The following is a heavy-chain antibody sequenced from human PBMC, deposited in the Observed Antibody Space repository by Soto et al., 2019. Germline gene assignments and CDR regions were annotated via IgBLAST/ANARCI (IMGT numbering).Heavy chain of an antibody. V-gene: IGHV3-7*01. J-gene: IGHJ1*01. CDR1: GFAFTNYW. Sequence: GGSLRLSCAASGFAFTNYWMSWVRQPPGKGLEWVANIKYDGSEKYYVDSVEGRFTISRDNAKNSLYLQMNSLRAEDTAVYYCARDRATIWGQGTLVTVSS. CDR3: ARDRATI. CDR2: IKYDGSEK.